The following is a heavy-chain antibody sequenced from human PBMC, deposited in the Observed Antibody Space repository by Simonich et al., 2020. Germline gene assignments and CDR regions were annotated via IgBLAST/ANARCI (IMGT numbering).Heavy chain of an antibody. Sequence: QVQLVQSGAEVKKPGASVKVSCKASGYTFTRYYMHWVRQAPGQGLEWMGWINPNSGGTNYAKKVQGRVTMTRDTSISTAYMELSRLRSDDTAVYYCARDPGAELTGDYWGQGTLVTVSS. CDR2: INPNSGGT. V-gene: IGHV1-2*02. CDR1: GYTFTRYY. D-gene: IGHD7-27*01. CDR3: ARDPGAELTGDY. J-gene: IGHJ4*02.